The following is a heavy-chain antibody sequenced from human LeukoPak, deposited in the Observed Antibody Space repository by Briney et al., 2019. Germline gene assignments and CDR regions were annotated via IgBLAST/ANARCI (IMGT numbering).Heavy chain of an antibody. CDR1: GYTSTGYY. D-gene: IGHD3-9*01. J-gene: IGHJ4*02. CDR2: INPNSGGT. Sequence: GASVKVSCKASGYTSTGYYIHWVRQAPGQGLEWMGWINPNSGGTNYAQKFQGRVTMTRDTSISTAYMELSRLRSDDTAVYYCARDSLSDILTGYYIRFDYWGQGTLVTVSS. V-gene: IGHV1-2*02. CDR3: ARDSLSDILTGYYIRFDY.